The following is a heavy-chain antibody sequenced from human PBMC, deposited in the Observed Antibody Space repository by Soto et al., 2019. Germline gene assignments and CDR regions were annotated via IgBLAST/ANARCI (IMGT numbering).Heavy chain of an antibody. CDR1: GYTFTTYG. CDR3: ARGPTDYYDNSGNYFLDY. J-gene: IGHJ4*02. CDR2: ISTYNGNT. Sequence: QVQLVQSGAEVKKPGASVKVSCKASGYTFTTYGMIWVRQAPGQGLDWMGWISTYNGNTKYAERLQGRVTMTTDTTTSTACMELRSLRSDDTAVYYCARGPTDYYDNSGNYFLDYWGQGTLVTVSS. D-gene: IGHD3-22*01. V-gene: IGHV1-18*01.